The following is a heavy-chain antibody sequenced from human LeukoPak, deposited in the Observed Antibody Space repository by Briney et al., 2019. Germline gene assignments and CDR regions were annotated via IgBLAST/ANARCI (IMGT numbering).Heavy chain of an antibody. CDR3: ARDQYDTWSRRGNFDS. V-gene: IGHV3-7*03. CDR2: IKLGGSEK. D-gene: IGHD3-3*01. J-gene: IGHJ4*02. CDR1: GFTFGKYW. Sequence: QSGGSLRLSCVASGFTFGKYWMSWVRQAPGKGLEWVANIKLGGSEKNYVDSVKGRFTISRDNTKNSLYLQMNSLRAEDTAVFYCARDQYDTWSRRGNFDSWGQGTLVIVSS.